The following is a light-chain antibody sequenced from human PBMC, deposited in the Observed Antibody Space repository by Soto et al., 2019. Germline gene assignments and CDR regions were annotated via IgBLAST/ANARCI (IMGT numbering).Light chain of an antibody. CDR2: DAS. CDR3: QQYSAYWT. J-gene: IGKJ1*01. Sequence: DIQMTQSPSTLSASVGDRVTITCRASRSINRWLAWYQQKPGKAPKLIISDASNLENGVPSRFSGSGSGTEFTLTISSLQSDDFATYYCQQYSAYWTVGQGTKV. V-gene: IGKV1-5*01. CDR1: RSINRW.